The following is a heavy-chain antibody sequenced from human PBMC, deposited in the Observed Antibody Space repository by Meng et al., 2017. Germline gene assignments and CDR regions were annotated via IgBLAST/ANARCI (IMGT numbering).Heavy chain of an antibody. CDR3: AKVSYSGSYKLGFAP. J-gene: IGHJ5*02. CDR2: ISGSGGST. Sequence: GESLKISCAASGFTFSSYAMSWVRQAPGKGLEWVSAISGSGGSTYYADSVKGRFTISRDNSKNTLYLQMNSLRAEDTAVYYCAKVSYSGSYKLGFAPWGQGNRV. D-gene: IGHD1-26*01. CDR1: GFTFSSYA. V-gene: IGHV3-23*01.